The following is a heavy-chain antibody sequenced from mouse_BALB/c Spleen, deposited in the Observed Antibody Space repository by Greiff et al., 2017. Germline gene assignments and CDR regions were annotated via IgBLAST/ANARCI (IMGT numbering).Heavy chain of an antibody. D-gene: IGHD2-4*01. CDR1: GYSITSDYA. Sequence: EVQLVESGPGLVKPSQSLSLTCTVTGYSITSDYAWNWIRQFPGNKLEWMGYISYSGSTSYNPSLKSRISITRDTSKNQFFLQLNSVTTEDTATYYCARRGYDYDDAAWFAYWGQGTLVTVSA. CDR2: ISYSGST. J-gene: IGHJ3*01. CDR3: ARRGYDYDDAAWFAY. V-gene: IGHV3-2*02.